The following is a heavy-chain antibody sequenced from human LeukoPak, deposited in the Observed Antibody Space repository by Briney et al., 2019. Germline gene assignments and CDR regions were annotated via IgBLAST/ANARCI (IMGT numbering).Heavy chain of an antibody. CDR3: ARPLCGGDCYQFDY. D-gene: IGHD2-21*01. CDR2: INPNSGGT. CDR1: GFTFTTYG. Sequence: GGSLRLSCTASGFTFTTYGMHWVRQAPGQGLEWMGWINPNSGGTNYAQKFQGRVTMTRDTSISTAYMELSRLRSDDTAVYYCARPLCGGDCYQFDYWGQGTLVTVSS. J-gene: IGHJ4*02. V-gene: IGHV1-2*02.